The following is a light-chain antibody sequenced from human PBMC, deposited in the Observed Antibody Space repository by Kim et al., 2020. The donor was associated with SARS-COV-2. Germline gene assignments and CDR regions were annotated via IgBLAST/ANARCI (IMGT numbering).Light chain of an antibody. J-gene: IGKJ4*01. CDR1: QAVSSW. Sequence: DIPMTQSPSSVSASVGDSVNIACRASQAVSSWLAWYQQKPGKAPKLVIYSASTLQTGVPPRFSGSVSGTEFTLTISSLQPEDIATYYCQQTNSFPLTFGGGTKVDIK. CDR2: SAS. CDR3: QQTNSFPLT. V-gene: IGKV1-12*01.